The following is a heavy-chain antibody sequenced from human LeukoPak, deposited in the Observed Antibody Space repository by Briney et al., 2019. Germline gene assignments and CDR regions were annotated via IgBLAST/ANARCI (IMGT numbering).Heavy chain of an antibody. J-gene: IGHJ4*02. CDR2: ISYDGSNK. V-gene: IGHV3-30*18. CDR3: AKGKAAAGSGYFDY. Sequence: GGSLRLSCAASGFTFSSYGMHWVCQAPGKGLEWVAVISYDGSNKSDSVKGRFTISRDNSKNTLYLQMNSLRAEDTAVYYCAKGKAAAGSGYFDYWGQGTLVTVSS. D-gene: IGHD6-13*01. CDR1: GFTFSSYG.